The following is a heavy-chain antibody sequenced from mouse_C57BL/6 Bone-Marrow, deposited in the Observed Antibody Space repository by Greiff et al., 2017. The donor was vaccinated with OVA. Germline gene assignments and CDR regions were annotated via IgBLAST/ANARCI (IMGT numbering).Heavy chain of an antibody. CDR1: GYTFTSYW. Sequence: QVQLQQPGAELVMPGASVKLSCKASGYTFTSYWMHWVKQRPGQGLEWIGEIDPSDSYTNYTQKFKGKSTLTVDKSSSTAYMQLSSLTSEDSAVYYCAIYYSNPYYFDYWGQGTTLTVSS. V-gene: IGHV1-69*01. CDR3: AIYYSNPYYFDY. D-gene: IGHD2-5*01. CDR2: IDPSDSYT. J-gene: IGHJ2*01.